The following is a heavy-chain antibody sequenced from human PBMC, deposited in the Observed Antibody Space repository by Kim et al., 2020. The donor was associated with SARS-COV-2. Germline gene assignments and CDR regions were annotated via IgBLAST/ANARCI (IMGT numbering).Heavy chain of an antibody. D-gene: IGHD6-13*01. Sequence: YYADSVKGRFTIFRDNAKNSLYLQMNSLREEDTALYYCARDSGSAGADDFWGQGTLVTVSS. J-gene: IGHJ4*02. CDR3: ARDSGSAGADDF. V-gene: IGHV3-48*02.